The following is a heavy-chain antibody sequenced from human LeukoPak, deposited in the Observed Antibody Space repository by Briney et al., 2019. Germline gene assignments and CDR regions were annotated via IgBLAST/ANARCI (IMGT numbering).Heavy chain of an antibody. CDR1: GVTFSDSY. V-gene: IGHV3-11*01. CDR3: SRDPRVLDY. Sequence: GGSLRLSCEASGVTFSDSYMSWLRQPPGKGLESISYIGPSGNFINYADSVKGRFTISRDNAKKSLYLQINSLRAEDTAVYYCSRDPRVLDYWGQGTLVTVSS. J-gene: IGHJ4*02. CDR2: IGPSGNFI.